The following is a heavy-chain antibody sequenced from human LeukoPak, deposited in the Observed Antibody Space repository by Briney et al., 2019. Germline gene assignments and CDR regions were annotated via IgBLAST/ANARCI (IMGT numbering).Heavy chain of an antibody. J-gene: IGHJ4*02. Sequence: ASVKVSCKASGYTFTVHYLHWLRQAPGQGLEWMGWIKPDSGATNFAQNFQGRGTMTSDTSINTAYMELSSLTSDDPAMYYCARDHDYAPDYWAQGTLVTVSA. V-gene: IGHV1-2*02. CDR3: ARDHDYAPDY. D-gene: IGHD4/OR15-4a*01. CDR1: GYTFTVHY. CDR2: IKPDSGAT.